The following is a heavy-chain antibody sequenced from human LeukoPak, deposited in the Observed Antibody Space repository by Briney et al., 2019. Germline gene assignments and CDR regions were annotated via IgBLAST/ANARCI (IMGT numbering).Heavy chain of an antibody. Sequence: GGSLRLSCATSGFTFTSHWMHWVRQAPGKGLVWVSRINNDGSDTIYADSVKGRFTISRDNSKNTLYLQMNSLRAEDTAVYYCAKSYGDYLGDAFDIWGQGTMVTVSS. J-gene: IGHJ3*02. V-gene: IGHV3-74*01. CDR3: AKSYGDYLGDAFDI. CDR1: GFTFTSHW. D-gene: IGHD4-17*01. CDR2: INNDGSDT.